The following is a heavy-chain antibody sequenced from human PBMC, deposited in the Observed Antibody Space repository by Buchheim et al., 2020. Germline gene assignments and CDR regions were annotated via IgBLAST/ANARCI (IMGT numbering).Heavy chain of an antibody. Sequence: QVQLVESGGGVVQPGRSLRLSCAASGFTFSSYGMHWVRQAPGKGLEWVAVISYDGSNKYYADSVKGRFTISRDNSKNTLYLQMNSLRAEDTAVYYCAKDLTSGASGIVVVITTPIDYWGQGTL. CDR1: GFTFSSYG. CDR2: ISYDGSNK. CDR3: AKDLTSGASGIVVVITTPIDY. V-gene: IGHV3-30*18. J-gene: IGHJ4*02. D-gene: IGHD3-22*01.